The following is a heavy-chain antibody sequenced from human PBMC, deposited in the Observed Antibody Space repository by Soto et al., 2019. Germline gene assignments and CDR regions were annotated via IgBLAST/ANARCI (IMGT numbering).Heavy chain of an antibody. CDR1: GFTFSSCG. CDR2: ISFDGSHK. V-gene: IGHV3-30-3*01. J-gene: IGHJ4*02. D-gene: IGHD3-9*01. CDR3: ASPGGGYDILTGHYRTSDY. Sequence: GGSLRLSCAVSGFTFSSCGMHWVRQAPGKGLEWVAVISFDGSHKYYADSVKGRFTISRDNSKNTLYLQMNSLRAEDTAVYFCASPGGGYDILTGHYRTSDYWGQGTLVTVSS.